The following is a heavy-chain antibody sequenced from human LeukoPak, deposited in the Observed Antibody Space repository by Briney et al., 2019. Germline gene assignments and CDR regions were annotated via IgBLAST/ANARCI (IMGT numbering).Heavy chain of an antibody. V-gene: IGHV3-74*01. CDR2: ISTDGSRT. J-gene: IGHJ4*02. Sequence: GGSLRLSCAASGFTFSADWMYWVRQASGKGLVWVSRISTDGSRTNYADSVKGRFTVSRDNARNTLYLQMRSLRAEDTAVYYCARDINYYDSSGYYKDYWGQGTLVTVSS. CDR3: ARDINYYDSSGYYKDY. CDR1: GFTFSADW. D-gene: IGHD3-22*01.